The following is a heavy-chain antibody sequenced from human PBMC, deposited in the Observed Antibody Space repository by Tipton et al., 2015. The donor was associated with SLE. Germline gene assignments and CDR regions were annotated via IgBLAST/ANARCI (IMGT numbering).Heavy chain of an antibody. Sequence: TLSLTCTVSDGSISSDYWSWIRQPPGKALEWIAFIYYSGTTTYNPSLKSRVTMSVDTSKNQFSLKLSSVTAADTAVYYCARSEYSSGLIDYWGQGTLVTVSS. CDR1: DGSISSDY. J-gene: IGHJ4*02. D-gene: IGHD6-19*01. V-gene: IGHV4-59*01. CDR3: ARSEYSSGLIDY. CDR2: IYYSGTT.